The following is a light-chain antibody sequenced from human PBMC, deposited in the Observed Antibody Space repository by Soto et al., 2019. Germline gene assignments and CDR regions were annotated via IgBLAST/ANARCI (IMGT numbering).Light chain of an antibody. CDR3: QQYNNWPRT. V-gene: IGKV3-15*01. Sequence: EIVMTQFPATLSVSPGERVTLSCRASQSFTSNLAWYQQKPGQAPRLLIYGASTRATDIPDRFSGSGSGTEFTLTISCLQSEDLAVYYCQQYNNWPRTFGQGTRLEIK. CDR2: GAS. CDR1: QSFTSN. J-gene: IGKJ5*01.